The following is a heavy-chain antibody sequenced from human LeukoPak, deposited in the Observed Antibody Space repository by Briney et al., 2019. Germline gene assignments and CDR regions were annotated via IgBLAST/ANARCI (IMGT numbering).Heavy chain of an antibody. J-gene: IGHJ3*02. CDR1: GGSISSYY. CDR2: IFYSGNL. Sequence: SETLSLTCTVSGGSISSYYWSWIRQPPGKGLEWIGYIFYSGNLYYNPSLKSRVTLSVDRSKSQFSLKLSSVTAADTAVYYCARGYSGYDIAFDIWGQGTMVTVSS. CDR3: ARGYSGYDIAFDI. V-gene: IGHV4-59*12. D-gene: IGHD5-12*01.